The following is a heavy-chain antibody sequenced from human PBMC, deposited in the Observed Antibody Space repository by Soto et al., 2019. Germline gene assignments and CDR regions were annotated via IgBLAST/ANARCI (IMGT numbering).Heavy chain of an antibody. D-gene: IGHD3-22*01. CDR3: ARSVYYYDSSGYYFDY. J-gene: IGHJ4*02. CDR2: IYTSGST. CDR1: GGSISSYY. V-gene: IGHV4-4*07. Sequence: QVQLQESGPGLVKPSETLSLTCTVSGGSISSYYWSWIRQPAGKGLEWIGRIYTSGSTNYNPALKSRVTMSVDTSKNQFSLKLGSVTAADTAVYYCARSVYYYDSSGYYFDYWGQGTLVTVSS.